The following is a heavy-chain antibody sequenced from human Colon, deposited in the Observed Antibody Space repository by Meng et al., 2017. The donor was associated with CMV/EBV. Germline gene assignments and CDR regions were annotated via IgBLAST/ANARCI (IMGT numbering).Heavy chain of an antibody. V-gene: IGHV3-21*01. J-gene: IGHJ4*02. D-gene: IGHD5-18*01. Sequence: GESLKISCAASGFTFSTYSMNWVRQAPGKGLEWVSSISSGSSDIYYADSVRGRFTISRDNAKNSLYLQMNSLRAEDTAVYYCASYTWTQLCIWGQGPLVTVSS. CDR3: ASYTWTQLCI. CDR2: ISSGSSDI. CDR1: GFTFSTYS.